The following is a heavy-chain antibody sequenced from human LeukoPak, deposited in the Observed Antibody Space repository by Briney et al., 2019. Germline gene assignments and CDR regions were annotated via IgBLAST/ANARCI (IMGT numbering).Heavy chain of an antibody. V-gene: IGHV4-59*08. CDR3: ARHYDTTYYYGPFDY. CDR1: GGSISSLY. Sequence: SETLSLTCTVSGGSISSLYWSWIRQPPGKGLEWIGYISYRGRTNYNPSLKSRVTISVDTSKKQFSLRLTSVTAADTAVYYCARHYDTTYYYGPFDYWGQGTLVPVSS. J-gene: IGHJ4*02. CDR2: ISYRGRT. D-gene: IGHD3-10*01.